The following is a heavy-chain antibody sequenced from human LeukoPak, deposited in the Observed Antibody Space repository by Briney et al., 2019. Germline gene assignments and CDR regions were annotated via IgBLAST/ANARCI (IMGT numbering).Heavy chain of an antibody. CDR2: IYSGGST. V-gene: IGHV3-53*01. Sequence: GGSLRLSCAASGFTVSSNYMSWVRQAPGKGLEGVSVIYSGGSTYYADSVKGRFTISRDNSKNTLYLQMNSLRAEDTAAYYCARGTAAAGKNWFDPWGQGTLVTVSS. CDR1: GFTVSSNY. CDR3: ARGTAAAGKNWFDP. D-gene: IGHD6-13*01. J-gene: IGHJ5*02.